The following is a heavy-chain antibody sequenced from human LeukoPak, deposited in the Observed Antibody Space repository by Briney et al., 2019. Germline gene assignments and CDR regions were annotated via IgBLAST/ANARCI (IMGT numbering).Heavy chain of an antibody. D-gene: IGHD6-13*01. V-gene: IGHV4-34*09. Sequence: SETLSLTCAVYGGSFSGYYWSWIRQPPGKGLEWIGYIYYSGSTYYNPSLKSRVTISVDTSKNQFSLKLSSVTAADTAVYYCARALAAAGTDYWGQGTLVTVSS. CDR3: ARALAAAGTDY. CDR2: IYYSGST. CDR1: GGSFSGYY. J-gene: IGHJ4*02.